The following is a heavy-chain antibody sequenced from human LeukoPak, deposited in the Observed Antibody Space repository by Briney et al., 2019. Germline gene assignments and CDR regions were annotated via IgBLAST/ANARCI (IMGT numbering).Heavy chain of an antibody. CDR3: ARPLVPAATIYYYYGMDV. Sequence: ASVKVSCKASGYTFTSYDINWVRQATGQGLEWMGWMNPNSGNTGYAQKFQGRVTMTRNTSISTAYMELSSLRSEDMAVYYCARPLVPAATIYYYYGMDVWGQGTTVTVSS. CDR1: GYTFTSYD. CDR2: MNPNSGNT. D-gene: IGHD2-2*01. V-gene: IGHV1-8*01. J-gene: IGHJ6*02.